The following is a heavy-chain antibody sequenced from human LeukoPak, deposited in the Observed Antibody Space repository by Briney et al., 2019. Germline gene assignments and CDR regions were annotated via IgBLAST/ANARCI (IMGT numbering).Heavy chain of an antibody. CDR3: SRVGIYVGIYH. V-gene: IGHV4-34*01. J-gene: IGHJ4*02. CDR1: GGSISGYY. Sequence: PSETLSLTCTVSGGSISGYYWTWIRQPAGKGLEWVGEITSDNPSRKSRFTLAVDTSKIQFSLNTASLTSGDPAVYYCSRVGIYVGIYHWGQGTLVTVSS. CDR2: IT. D-gene: IGHD2-21*01.